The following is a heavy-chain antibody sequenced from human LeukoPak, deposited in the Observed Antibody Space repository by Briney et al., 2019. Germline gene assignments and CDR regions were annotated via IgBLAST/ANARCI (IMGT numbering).Heavy chain of an antibody. CDR2: IYYSGST. V-gene: IGHV4-30-4*02. CDR3: ASSITMVRGVISDY. D-gene: IGHD3-10*01. CDR1: GGSISSGDYY. J-gene: IGHJ4*02. Sequence: PSETLSLTCTVSGGSISSGDYYWSWIRQPPGKGLEWIGYIYYSGSTYYNPSLKSRVTISVDTSKNQFSLKLSSVTAADTAVYYCASSITMVRGVISDYWGQGTLVTVSS.